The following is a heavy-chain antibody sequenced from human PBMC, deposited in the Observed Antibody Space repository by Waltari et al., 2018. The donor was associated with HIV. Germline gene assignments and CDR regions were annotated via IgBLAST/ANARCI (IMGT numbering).Heavy chain of an antibody. V-gene: IGHV3-49*03. Sequence: EVQLVESGGGLVQPGRSLRLSCTGSGFTFGDYAMSWFRQAPGKGLEWVGFIRSKAYGGTTAYAASVKGRFIISRDDSKSIAYLQMNSLKTEDTAVYYCTKYYDYIWGSSAPGNWGQGTLVTVSS. J-gene: IGHJ4*02. CDR1: GFTFGDYA. CDR2: IRSKAYGGTT. CDR3: TKYYDYIWGSSAPGN. D-gene: IGHD3-16*01.